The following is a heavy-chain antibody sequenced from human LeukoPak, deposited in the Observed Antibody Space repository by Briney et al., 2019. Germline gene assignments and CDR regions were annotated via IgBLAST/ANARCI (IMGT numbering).Heavy chain of an antibody. CDR1: GGSISSYY. J-gene: IGHJ4*02. CDR3: ARGPLTNDY. Sequence: PSETLSLTCTVSGGSISSYYWSWIRQPPGKGLEWIGYIYYSGSTNYNPSLKSRVTISVDTSKNQFSLKLSSVTAADTAVYYCARGPLTNDYWGQGTLVTVSS. CDR2: IYYSGST. V-gene: IGHV4-59*12.